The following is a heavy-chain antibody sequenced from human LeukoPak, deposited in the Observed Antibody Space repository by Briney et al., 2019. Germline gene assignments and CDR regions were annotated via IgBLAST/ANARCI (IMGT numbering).Heavy chain of an antibody. D-gene: IGHD3-22*01. CDR3: ASPTPNDYYDSSGYFH. CDR1: GFTFSSYS. CDR2: ISSSSSYI. J-gene: IGHJ4*02. Sequence: GGSLRLSCAASGFTFSSYSMNWVRQAPGKGLEWVSSISSSSSYIYYADSVKGRFTISRDNAKNSLYLQMNSLRAEDTAAYYCASPTPNDYYDSSGYFHWGQGTLVTVSS. V-gene: IGHV3-21*01.